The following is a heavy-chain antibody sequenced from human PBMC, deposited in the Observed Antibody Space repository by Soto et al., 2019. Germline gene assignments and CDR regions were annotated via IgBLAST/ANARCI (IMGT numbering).Heavy chain of an antibody. J-gene: IGHJ4*02. Sequence: LALPCTVSGGSISSGAYYWSWIRQHPGKGLEWIGYIYYSGSTYYNPSLKSRVTISVDTSKNQFSLKLSSVTAADTAVYYCARVVSPRSFDYWGQGTLVTVSS. CDR1: GGSISSGAYY. V-gene: IGHV4-31*03. CDR3: ARVVSPRSFDY. CDR2: IYYSGST. D-gene: IGHD3-10*01.